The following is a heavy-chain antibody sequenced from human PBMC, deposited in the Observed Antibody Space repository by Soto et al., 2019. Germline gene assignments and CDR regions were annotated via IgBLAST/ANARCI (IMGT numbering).Heavy chain of an antibody. Sequence: QVQLVESGGGVVQPGRSLRLSCAASGFTFSSYAMHWVRQAPGKGLEWVAVTSYDGSNKYYADSVKGRFTISRDNSKNTLYLQMNSLRAEYTAVYYCARAYYYDSSGYYNWGQGTLVTVSS. CDR2: TSYDGSNK. D-gene: IGHD3-22*01. J-gene: IGHJ4*02. V-gene: IGHV3-30-3*01. CDR1: GFTFSSYA. CDR3: ARAYYYDSSGYYN.